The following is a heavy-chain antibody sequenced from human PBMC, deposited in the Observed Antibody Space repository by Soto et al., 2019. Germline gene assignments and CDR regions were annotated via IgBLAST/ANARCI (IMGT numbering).Heavy chain of an antibody. CDR2: IIPIFGTA. V-gene: IGHV1-69*13. D-gene: IGHD6-13*01. Sequence: SVKVSCKASGYTFTSYGISWVRQAPGQGLEWMGGIIPIFGTANYAQKFQGRVTITADESTSTAYMELSSLRSEDTAVYYCAREGRPYSSSWYYYYYGMDVWGQGTTVTVSS. J-gene: IGHJ6*02. CDR3: AREGRPYSSSWYYYYYGMDV. CDR1: GYTFTSYG.